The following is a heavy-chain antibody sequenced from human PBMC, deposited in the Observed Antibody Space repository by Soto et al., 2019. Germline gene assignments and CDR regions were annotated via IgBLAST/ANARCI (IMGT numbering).Heavy chain of an antibody. J-gene: IGHJ6*02. CDR2: IWYDGSKK. D-gene: IGHD3-3*01. Sequence: QVQVVESGGGVVQPGRSLRLSCAASGFTFSSFGMHWVRQAPGKGLEWVSLIWYDGSKKSYGDSVKGRFTISSDNARNTVYLKMTRLRADDTAVYYCARDASYYSLWSGYYPSRNGMDVWGQGTTVTVSS. CDR1: GFTFSSFG. CDR3: ARDASYYSLWSGYYPSRNGMDV. V-gene: IGHV3-33*01.